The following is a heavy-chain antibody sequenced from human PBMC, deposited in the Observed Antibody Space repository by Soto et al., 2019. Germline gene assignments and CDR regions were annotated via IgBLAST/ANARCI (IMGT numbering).Heavy chain of an antibody. CDR2: INPNSGGT. Sequence: ASVKVSCKASGYTFTGYYMHWVRQAPGQGLEWMGWINPNSGGTNYAQKFQGRVTMTRDTSISTAYMGLSRLRADDTAVYYFARVLRGYCSGGSCYDWFDPWGQGTLVTVSS. D-gene: IGHD2-15*01. V-gene: IGHV1-2*02. J-gene: IGHJ5*02. CDR3: ARVLRGYCSGGSCYDWFDP. CDR1: GYTFTGYY.